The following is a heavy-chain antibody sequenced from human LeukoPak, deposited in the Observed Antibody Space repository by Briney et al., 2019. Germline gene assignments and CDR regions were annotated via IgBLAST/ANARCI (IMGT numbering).Heavy chain of an antibody. D-gene: IGHD2-15*01. CDR3: ARESGCSGGSCYGRGFDY. Sequence: PSEILSLTCTVSGGSVTSGSYYWSWIRQPPGKGLEWIGYIHYSGSTNYNPSLKSRVTISVDTSKNQFSLKLSSVTAADTAVYYCARESGCSGGSCYGRGFDYWGQGTLVTVSS. CDR2: IHYSGST. J-gene: IGHJ4*02. V-gene: IGHV4-61*01. CDR1: GGSVTSGSYY.